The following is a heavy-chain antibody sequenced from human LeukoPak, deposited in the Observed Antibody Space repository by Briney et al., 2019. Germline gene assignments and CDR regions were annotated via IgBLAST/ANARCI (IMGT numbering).Heavy chain of an antibody. D-gene: IGHD2-21*01. CDR1: GFTFSSYW. Sequence: PGGSLRLSCATSGFTFSSYWMHWVRQAPGKGLVWVSRIISDGSSATYADFVKGRFTISRDNAKNTLYLQMNSLRAEDTAVYYCVRDATYCPDCWGQGTLVTVSS. J-gene: IGHJ4*02. CDR2: IISDGSSA. V-gene: IGHV3-74*03. CDR3: VRDATYCPDC.